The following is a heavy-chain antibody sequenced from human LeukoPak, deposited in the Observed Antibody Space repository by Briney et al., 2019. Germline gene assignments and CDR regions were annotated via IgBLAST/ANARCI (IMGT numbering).Heavy chain of an antibody. Sequence: GGSLRLSCAASGFTFSTYSMNWVRQAPGKGLEWVSYISSSTTTIYYADSVKGRFTISRDNSRELLYLQMNSLRVEDTAVYYCAKDPNGGYVGAFDSWGQGTMVTVSS. CDR3: AKDPNGGYVGAFDS. CDR2: ISSSTTTI. J-gene: IGHJ3*02. CDR1: GFTFSTYS. D-gene: IGHD5-12*01. V-gene: IGHV3-48*01.